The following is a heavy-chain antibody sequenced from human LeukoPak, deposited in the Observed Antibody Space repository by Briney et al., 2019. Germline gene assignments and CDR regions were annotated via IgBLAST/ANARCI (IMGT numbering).Heavy chain of an antibody. J-gene: IGHJ5*02. CDR2: INARGDT. CDR1: GYSISSGYY. Sequence: PSETLSLTCAVSGYSISSGYYWNWIRQPPGKGLEWIGEINARGDTNFNPSLKSRVTISVDTSKNQFSLRLTSMIAADTAVYYCARGLVPAARGYNWFDPWGQGTLVTVSS. V-gene: IGHV4-34*01. D-gene: IGHD2-2*01. CDR3: ARGLVPAARGYNWFDP.